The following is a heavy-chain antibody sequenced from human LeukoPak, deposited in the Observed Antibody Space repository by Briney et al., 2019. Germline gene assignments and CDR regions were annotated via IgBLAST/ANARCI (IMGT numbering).Heavy chain of an antibody. D-gene: IGHD3-10*01. CDR1: GGSITTYY. Sequence: SETLSLTCTISGGSITTYYWSWIRQVAGKGLEWIGNIYYSGTTTYNPSFKSRVTMSVDTLRNQFSLQLKSVTAADTAMYYCATDRQQGGSGSYWFDPWGQGILVTVSS. V-gene: IGHV4-59*01. CDR3: ATDRQQGGSGSYWFDP. CDR2: IYYSGTT. J-gene: IGHJ5*02.